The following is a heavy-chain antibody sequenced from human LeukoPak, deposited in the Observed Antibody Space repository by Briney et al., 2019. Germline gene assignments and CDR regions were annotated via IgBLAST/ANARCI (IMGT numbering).Heavy chain of an antibody. V-gene: IGHV1-46*01. CDR1: GGTFSSYA. Sequence: GASVKVSCKASGGTFSSYAISWVRQAPGQGLEWMGIINLSGGSTTYAQEFQGRVTITADTSTSTVYMDLSSLRSEDTAVYYCARYPQFDYWGQGTVVTVSS. CDR3: ARYPQFDY. J-gene: IGHJ4*02. CDR2: INLSGGST.